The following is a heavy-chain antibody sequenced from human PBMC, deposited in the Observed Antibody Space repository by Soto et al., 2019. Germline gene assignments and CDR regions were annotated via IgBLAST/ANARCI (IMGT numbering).Heavy chain of an antibody. Sequence: QVQLQESGPGLVKPSETLSLTCTVSGGSVNSGSYYWTWIRQPPGKGLEWIGYLYYNTNTNYNPPLKSRVTISVDTSKNQFSLKLGSVTAADTAVYYCARTYCTTTSCQAHGMDVWGQGTTVTVSS. V-gene: IGHV4-61*01. D-gene: IGHD2-2*01. CDR3: ARTYCTTTSCQAHGMDV. J-gene: IGHJ6*02. CDR1: GGSVNSGSYY. CDR2: LYYNTNT.